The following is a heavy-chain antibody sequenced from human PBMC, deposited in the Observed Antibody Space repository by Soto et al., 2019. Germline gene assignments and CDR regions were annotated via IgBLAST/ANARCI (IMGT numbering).Heavy chain of an antibody. D-gene: IGHD6-13*01. J-gene: IGHJ4*02. V-gene: IGHV2-70*11. CDR1: GFSLSTSGVC. Sequence: SGPTLVNPTQTLTLTCTFSGFSLSTSGVCVSWIRQPPGKALEWLARIDWNDDKYYSTSLKTRLTISKNTSKNQVVLTMTNIDPVDTATYYCAAAGTYRFDYWGQGTLVTVSS. CDR2: IDWNDDK. CDR3: AAAGTYRFDY.